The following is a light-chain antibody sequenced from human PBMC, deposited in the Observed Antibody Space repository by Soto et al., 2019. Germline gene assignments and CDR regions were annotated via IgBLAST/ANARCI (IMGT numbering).Light chain of an antibody. CDR2: GTS. V-gene: IGKV3-15*01. Sequence: IQFPGTLSASPGERVILSCRASQSVRGDLAWFQQKPGRSPRLLIYGTSTRASGVPDRFSGSGSGTDFTLTINSLQSEDFAVYFCQQCNNWPWTFGPGTKVDIK. CDR1: QSVRGD. CDR3: QQCNNWPWT. J-gene: IGKJ1*01.